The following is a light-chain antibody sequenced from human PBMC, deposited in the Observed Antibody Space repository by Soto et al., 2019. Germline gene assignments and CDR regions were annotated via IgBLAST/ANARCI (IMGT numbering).Light chain of an antibody. J-gene: IGKJ2*01. CDR3: QQYNHYPYI. V-gene: IGKV1-5*03. Sequence: QMTQSPSTLSASVGDRVTITCRASQSLDDWLAWYQQKPGKAPQVLIYTASTLKSGVPSRFSGSGSGTEFTLTISSLQPDDFATYYFQQYNHYPYIFGQGTKLEIK. CDR1: QSLDDW. CDR2: TAS.